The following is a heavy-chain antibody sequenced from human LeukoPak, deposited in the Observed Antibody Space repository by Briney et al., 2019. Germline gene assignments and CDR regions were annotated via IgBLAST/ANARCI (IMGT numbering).Heavy chain of an antibody. V-gene: IGHV3-23*01. Sequence: GGSLRLSCAASGFTFSSYAMSWVRQAPGKGLEWVSPISGSGGSTYYADSVKGRGTISRDNSKNTLYLQMNSLRDEDTAVYYCAKDPMVYYYGSGGSVFDYWGQGTLVTVSS. CDR2: ISGSGGST. CDR1: GFTFSSYA. J-gene: IGHJ4*02. D-gene: IGHD3-10*01. CDR3: AKDPMVYYYGSGGSVFDY.